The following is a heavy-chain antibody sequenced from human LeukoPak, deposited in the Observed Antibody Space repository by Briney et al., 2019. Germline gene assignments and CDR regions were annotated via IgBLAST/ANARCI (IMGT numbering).Heavy chain of an antibody. J-gene: IGHJ4*02. D-gene: IGHD1-26*01. CDR1: GFTFSSYG. CDR2: IRYDGSNK. Sequence: GGSLRLSCAASGFTFSSYGMHWVRQAPGKGLEWVAFIRYDGSNKYYADSVKGRFTISRDNSKNTLYLQMNSLRAEDTAVYYCAKARGSYYEVFDYWGQGTLVTVSS. V-gene: IGHV3-30*02. CDR3: AKARGSYYEVFDY.